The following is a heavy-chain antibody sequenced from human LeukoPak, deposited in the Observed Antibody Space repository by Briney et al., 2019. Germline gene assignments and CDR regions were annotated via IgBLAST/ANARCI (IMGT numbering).Heavy chain of an antibody. V-gene: IGHV1-69*05. CDR1: GGTFSSYA. CDR3: ARGLGYSSGWLTHFDY. J-gene: IGHJ4*02. D-gene: IGHD6-19*01. Sequence: SVKVSCKASGGTFSSYAISWVRQAPGQGLELMGRIIPIFCTANYAQKFQGRVTITTDESTSTAYMELSSLRSEDTAVYSCARGLGYSSGWLTHFDYWGQGTLATVSS. CDR2: IIPIFCTA.